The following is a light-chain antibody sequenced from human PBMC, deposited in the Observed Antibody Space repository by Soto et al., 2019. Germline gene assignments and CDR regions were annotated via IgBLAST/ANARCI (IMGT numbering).Light chain of an antibody. CDR2: DTS. V-gene: IGKV3-15*01. CDR1: QGIGDT. CDR3: QPYNNWPLT. J-gene: IGKJ4*01. Sequence: MKQSPATLSVYPGEGATLSCRASQGIGDTLAWYQHKPGQTPRLLIYDTSTRATGVPTRFSGSRSGAEFTLTINSLQSEDFAVYYCQPYNNWPLTFGGGTKADIK.